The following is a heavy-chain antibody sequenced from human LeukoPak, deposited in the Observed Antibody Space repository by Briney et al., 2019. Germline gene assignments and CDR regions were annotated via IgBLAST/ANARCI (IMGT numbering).Heavy chain of an antibody. Sequence: PGKSLRLSCAASGFSFSSYGMHWVRLAPGKGLEWVAVISYDGSHTYYADSVKGRFTISRDNSKNTLYLQMNSLTAEDTAVYYCAKALFDRGSGWPLDYWGQGTLVTVSS. J-gene: IGHJ4*02. V-gene: IGHV3-30*18. D-gene: IGHD6-19*01. CDR3: AKALFDRGSGWPLDY. CDR2: ISYDGSHT. CDR1: GFSFSSYG.